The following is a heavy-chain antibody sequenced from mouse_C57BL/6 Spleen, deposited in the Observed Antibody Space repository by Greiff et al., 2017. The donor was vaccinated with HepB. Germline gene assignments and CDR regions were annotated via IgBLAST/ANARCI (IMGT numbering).Heavy chain of an antibody. V-gene: IGHV1-55*01. CDR2: IYPGSGST. D-gene: IGHD2-5*01. CDR1: GYTFTSYW. CDR3: ARGYYSNYVGGAMDY. Sequence: VQLQQSGAELVKPGASVKMSCKASGYTFTSYWITWVKQRPGQGLEWIGDIYPGSGSTNYNEKFKSKATLTVDTSSSTAYMQLSSLTSEDSAVYYCARGYYSNYVGGAMDYWGQGTSVTVSS. J-gene: IGHJ4*01.